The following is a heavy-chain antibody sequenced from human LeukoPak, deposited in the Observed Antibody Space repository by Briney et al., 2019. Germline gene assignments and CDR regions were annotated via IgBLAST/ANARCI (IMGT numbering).Heavy chain of an antibody. CDR1: GFTFSSYA. V-gene: IGHV3-23*01. J-gene: IGHJ5*02. CDR2: ISGSGGST. Sequence: TGGSLRLSCAASGFTFSSYAMSWVRQAPGKGLEWVSAISGSGGSTYYADSVKGRFTISRDNSKNTLYLQMNSLRAEDTAVYYCAKAAHYDILTGHYSDPWGQGTLVTVSS. CDR3: AKAAHYDILTGHYSDP. D-gene: IGHD3-9*01.